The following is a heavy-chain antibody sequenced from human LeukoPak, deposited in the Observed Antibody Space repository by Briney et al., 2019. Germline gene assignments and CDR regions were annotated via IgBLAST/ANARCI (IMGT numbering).Heavy chain of an antibody. CDR2: IKSKTDGGTT. Sequence: PGGSLRLTCTASGFIFSDHYMDWVRQAPGKGLEWVGRIKSKTDGGTTDYAAPVKGRFTISRDDSKNTLYLQMNSLKTEDTAVYYCTTGVNGDPKSWGQGTLVTVSS. D-gene: IGHD4-17*01. CDR1: GFIFSDHY. J-gene: IGHJ5*02. CDR3: TTGVNGDPKS. V-gene: IGHV3-15*01.